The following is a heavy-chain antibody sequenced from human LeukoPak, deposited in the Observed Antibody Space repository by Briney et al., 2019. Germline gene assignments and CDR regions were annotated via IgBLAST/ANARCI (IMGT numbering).Heavy chain of an antibody. CDR2: IYSGGTT. CDR1: GFTVSNNY. J-gene: IGHJ4*02. Sequence: GGSLRLSCAVAGFTVSNNYMTWVRQAPGKGLEWVAAIYSGGTTYYGDSVKGRFTISRDNSKNTLYLQMNSLRVEDTAVYYCAKDLLDSYNYDSSGYYLGAVDYWGQGTLVTVSS. V-gene: IGHV3-66*02. D-gene: IGHD3-22*01. CDR3: AKDLLDSYNYDSSGYYLGAVDY.